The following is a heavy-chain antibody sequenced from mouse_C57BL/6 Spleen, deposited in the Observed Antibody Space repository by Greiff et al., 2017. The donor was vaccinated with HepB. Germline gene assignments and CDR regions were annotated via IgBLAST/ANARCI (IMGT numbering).Heavy chain of an antibody. V-gene: IGHV1-18*01. CDR1: GYTFTDYN. Sequence: VQLQHSGPELVKPGASVKIPCKASGYTFTDYNMDWVKQSHGKSLEWIGDINPNNGGTIYNQKFKGKATLTVDKSSSTAYMELRSLTSEDTAVYYCAREYDDDEGPWFAYWGQGTLVTVSA. CDR3: AREYDDDEGPWFAY. D-gene: IGHD2-4*01. CDR2: INPNNGGT. J-gene: IGHJ3*01.